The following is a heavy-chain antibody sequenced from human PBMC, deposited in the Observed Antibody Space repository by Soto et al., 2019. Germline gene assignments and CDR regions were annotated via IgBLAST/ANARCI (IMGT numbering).Heavy chain of an antibody. CDR1: GFTFSSYW. CDR3: AGGMLPRYYYYGMDV. Sequence: QPGGSLRLSCAASGFTFSSYWMSWVRQAPGKGLEWVANIKQDGSEKYYVDSVKGRFTISRDNAKNSLYLQMNSLRAEDTAVYYCAGGMLPRYYYYGMDVWGQGSTVTVSS. D-gene: IGHD3-16*01. V-gene: IGHV3-7*01. CDR2: IKQDGSEK. J-gene: IGHJ6*02.